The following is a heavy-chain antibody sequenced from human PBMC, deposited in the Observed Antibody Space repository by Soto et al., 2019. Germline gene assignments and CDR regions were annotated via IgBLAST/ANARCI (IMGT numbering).Heavy chain of an antibody. CDR3: ASFSYYYGSGSYIDY. D-gene: IGHD3-10*01. Sequence: SETLSLTCTVSGGSISSSSYYWGWIRQPPGKGLEWIGSIYYSGSTYYNPSLKSRVTISVDTSKNQFSLKLSSVTAADTAVYYCASFSYYYGSGSYIDYWSQGTLVTVS. V-gene: IGHV4-39*01. J-gene: IGHJ4*02. CDR1: GGSISSSSYY. CDR2: IYYSGST.